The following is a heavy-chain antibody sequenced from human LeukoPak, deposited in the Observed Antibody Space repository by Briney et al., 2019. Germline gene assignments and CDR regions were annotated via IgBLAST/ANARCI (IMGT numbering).Heavy chain of an antibody. V-gene: IGHV3-9*01. J-gene: IGHJ3*02. D-gene: IGHD5-18*01. CDR1: GFTFDDYA. CDR3: VRVDTAMVTGFSYAFDI. CDR2: ISWNSGSI. Sequence: GGSLRLSCAASGFTFDDYAMHWVRQAPGEGLEWVSGISWNSGSIGYADSVKGRFTISRDNAKNSLYLQMNSLRAEDTALYYCVRVDTAMVTGFSYAFDIWGQGTMVTVSS.